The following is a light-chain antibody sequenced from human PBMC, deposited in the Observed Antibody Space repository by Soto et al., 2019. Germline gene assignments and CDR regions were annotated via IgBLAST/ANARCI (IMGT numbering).Light chain of an antibody. J-gene: IGKJ2*01. CDR2: GAS. V-gene: IGKV1-9*01. CDR1: QGISSY. CDR3: QHHNTFPRT. Sequence: DTQLTQSPSFLSASVGDRVTITCRASQGISSYLAWYQQPPGKAPKLLIYGASTLQRGVSSRFSGSGSGTEFTLTISSLQSEDFATYYCQHHNTFPRTFGQGTKLEVK.